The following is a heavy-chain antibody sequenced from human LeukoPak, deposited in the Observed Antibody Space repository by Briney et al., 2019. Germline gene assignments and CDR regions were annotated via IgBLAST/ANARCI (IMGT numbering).Heavy chain of an antibody. J-gene: IGHJ4*02. D-gene: IGHD6-19*01. Sequence: PGGSLRLSCAASGFTFSRYSMNWVRQAPGKGLEWVSFISSSGSTIYYAGSVEGRFTISRDNAKNSLYVQMNSLRDEDTAVYYCAREGSSGWYAFDYWGQGTLVTVSS. V-gene: IGHV3-48*02. CDR1: GFTFSRYS. CDR3: AREGSSGWYAFDY. CDR2: ISSSGSTI.